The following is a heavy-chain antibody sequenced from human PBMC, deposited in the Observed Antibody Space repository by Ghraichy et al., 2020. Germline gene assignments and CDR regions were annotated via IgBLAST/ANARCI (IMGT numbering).Heavy chain of an antibody. D-gene: IGHD3-10*01. CDR1: GFTVSSNY. CDR2: IYSGGST. V-gene: IGHV3-66*01. J-gene: IGHJ6*02. CDR3: ARGARRGGYYYYGMDV. Sequence: GGSLRLSCAASGFTVSSNYMSWVRQAPGKGLEWVSVIYSGGSTYYADSVKGRFTISRDNSKNTLYLQMNSLRAEDTAVYYCARGARRGGYYYYGMDVWGQGTTVTVSS.